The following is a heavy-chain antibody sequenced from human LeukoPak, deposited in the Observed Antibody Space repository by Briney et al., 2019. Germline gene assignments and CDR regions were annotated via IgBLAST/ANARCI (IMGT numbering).Heavy chain of an antibody. V-gene: IGHV4-59*01. J-gene: IGHJ4*02. CDR2: IYYSGST. D-gene: IGHD6-13*01. CDR3: ARSPGGIAAIDY. CDR1: GGSISSYY. Sequence: PSETLSLTCTVSGGSISSYYWSWIRQPPGKGLEWIGYIYYSGSTNYNPSLKSRVTISVDTSKNQFSLKLSSVTAADTAVYYCARSPGGIAAIDYWGQGTLVTVSS.